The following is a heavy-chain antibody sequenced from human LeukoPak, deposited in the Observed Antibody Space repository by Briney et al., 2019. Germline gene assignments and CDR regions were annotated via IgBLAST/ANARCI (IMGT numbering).Heavy chain of an antibody. CDR3: VRDLGETWIQLWYYFDY. V-gene: IGHV1-2*02. J-gene: IGHJ4*02. CDR2: INPNSGGT. D-gene: IGHD5-18*01. Sequence: GPVKVSCKAPGYTFTGYYMHWVRQAPGQGLEWMGWINPNSGGTNYAQKFQGRVTMTRDTSISTAYMELSRLRSDDTAVYYCVRDLGETWIQLWYYFDYWGQGTLVTVSS. CDR1: GYTFTGYY.